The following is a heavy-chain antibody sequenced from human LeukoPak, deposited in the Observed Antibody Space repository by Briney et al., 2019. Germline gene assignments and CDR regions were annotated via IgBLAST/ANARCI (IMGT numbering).Heavy chain of an antibody. J-gene: IGHJ4*02. CDR1: GFNFSSYS. CDR2: ISSRSTFK. V-gene: IGHV3-21*06. D-gene: IGHD3-10*01. CDR3: ARASFGVGGSRYFDY. Sequence: KSGGSLRLSCAASGFNFSSYSMNWVRQAPGKGLEWVSSISSRSTFKYDTDSVRGRFTISRDNAKNSLYLQMNSLRVEDTAVYYCARASFGVGGSRYFDYWGQGTLVTVSS.